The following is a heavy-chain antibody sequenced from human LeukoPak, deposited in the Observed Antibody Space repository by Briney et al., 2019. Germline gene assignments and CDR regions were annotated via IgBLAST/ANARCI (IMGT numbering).Heavy chain of an antibody. D-gene: IGHD2-2*01. CDR1: GYTFTGYY. V-gene: IGHV1-2*02. J-gene: IGHJ2*01. CDR2: INPNLGGT. Sequence: ASVKVSCKASGYTFTGYYMHWVRQAPGPGLEWMGWINPNLGGTNYAQKFQGRVTMTRDTSISTAYMELSRLRSDDTAVYYCARDLWDIVLVPAALPSWYFDLWGRGTLVTVSS. CDR3: ARDLWDIVLVPAALPSWYFDL.